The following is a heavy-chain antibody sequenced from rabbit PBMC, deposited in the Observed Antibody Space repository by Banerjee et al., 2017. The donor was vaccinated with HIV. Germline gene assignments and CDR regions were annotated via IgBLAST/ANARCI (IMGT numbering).Heavy chain of an antibody. J-gene: IGHJ4*01. D-gene: IGHD6-1*01. CDR3: ARRDGYAGDAYAHFNL. CDR2: IYAGSSGST. Sequence: QSLEESGGDLVQPGASLTLTCTASGFSFSSSYYMCWVRQAPGKGLEWIACIYAGSSGSTYYASWAKGRFTISKTSSTTVTLQMTSLTAADTATYFCARRDGYAGDAYAHFNLWGPGTLVTVS. V-gene: IGHV1S40*01. CDR1: GFSFSSSYY.